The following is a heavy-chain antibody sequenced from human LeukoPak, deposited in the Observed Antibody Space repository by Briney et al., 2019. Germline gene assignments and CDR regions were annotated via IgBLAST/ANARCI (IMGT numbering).Heavy chain of an antibody. D-gene: IGHD2-2*02. V-gene: IGHV3-53*05. CDR2: IYSGGNT. CDR1: GFTVSSNY. Sequence: GGSLRLSCAASGFTVSSNYMSWVRQAPGKGLEWVSVIYSGGNTYYADSVKGRFTISRDNSKNTLYLQMNSLRAEDTAVYYCAREICSSTSCYIDYWGQGTLVTVSS. CDR3: AREICSSTSCYIDY. J-gene: IGHJ4*02.